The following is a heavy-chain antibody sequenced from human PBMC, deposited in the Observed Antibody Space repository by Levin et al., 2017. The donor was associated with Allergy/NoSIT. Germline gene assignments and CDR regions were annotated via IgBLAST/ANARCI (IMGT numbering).Heavy chain of an antibody. CDR2: IDPSDSYT. J-gene: IGHJ6*03. D-gene: IGHD3-9*01. CDR3: ARHSPKLYYDILTAYRYYYYMDV. V-gene: IGHV5-10-1*01. CDR1: GYSFTSYW. Sequence: GESLKISCKGSGYSFTSYWISWVRQMPGKGLEWMGRIDPSDSYTNYSPSFQGHVTISADKSISTAYLQWSSLKASDTAMYYCARHSPKLYYDILTAYRYYYYMDVWGKGTTVTVSS.